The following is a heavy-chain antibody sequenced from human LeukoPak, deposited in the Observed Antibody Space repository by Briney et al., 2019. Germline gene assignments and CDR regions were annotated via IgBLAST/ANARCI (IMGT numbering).Heavy chain of an antibody. D-gene: IGHD3-10*01. CDR2: ISSSSSYT. CDR3: ARFGRDAFDI. CDR1: GFSFTNAW. V-gene: IGHV3-11*03. Sequence: PGGSLRLSCAASGFSFTNAWMSWVRQAPGKGLEWVSYISSSSSYTNYADSVKGRFTISRDNAKNSLYLQMNSLRAEDTAVYYCARFGRDAFDIWGQGTMVTVSS. J-gene: IGHJ3*02.